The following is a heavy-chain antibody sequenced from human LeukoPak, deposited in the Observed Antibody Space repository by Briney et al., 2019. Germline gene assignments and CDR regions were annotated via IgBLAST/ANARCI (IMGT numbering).Heavy chain of an antibody. D-gene: IGHD3-16*02. V-gene: IGHV4-34*01. CDR1: GGSFSGYY. CDR3: ARVGTYDYVWGSYRNNLDY. J-gene: IGHJ4*02. CDR2: INHSGST. Sequence: SETLSLTCAVYGGSFSGYYWSWIRQPPGKGLEWIGEINHSGSTNYNPSLKSRVTISVDTSKNQFSLKLSSVTAADTAVYYCARVGTYDYVWGSYRNNLDYWGQGTLVTVSS.